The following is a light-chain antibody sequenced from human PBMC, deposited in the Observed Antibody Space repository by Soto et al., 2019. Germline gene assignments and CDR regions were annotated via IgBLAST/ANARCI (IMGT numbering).Light chain of an antibody. CDR3: QSYDTSLSGWV. CDR2: DNS. V-gene: IGLV1-40*01. J-gene: IGLJ3*02. CDR1: SSKIGAGYD. Sequence: QSVLTQPPSVSGAPGQRVTISCTGSSSKIGAGYDVHWYQHLPGTAPKLLIYDNSNRPSGVPERFSGSRSGTSASLAITGLQAEDEADYYCQSYDTSLSGWVFGGGTKLTVL.